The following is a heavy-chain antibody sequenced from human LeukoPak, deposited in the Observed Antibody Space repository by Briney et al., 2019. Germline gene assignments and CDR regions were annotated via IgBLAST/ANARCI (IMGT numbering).Heavy chain of an antibody. CDR1: GFSSSTAW. V-gene: IGHV3-7*01. D-gene: IGHD2-2*01. J-gene: IGHJ3*02. Sequence: GGSLTLSCAVSGFSSSTAWMTWVRQAPGKGLEWVADIRQDGSDKYYVDAVKGRFIISRDKAKNSVPLHMNRLTVEDTAVYYCARDSVVPAAIPDAFDIWGQGTMVTVSS. CDR3: ARDSVVPAAIPDAFDI. CDR2: IRQDGSDK.